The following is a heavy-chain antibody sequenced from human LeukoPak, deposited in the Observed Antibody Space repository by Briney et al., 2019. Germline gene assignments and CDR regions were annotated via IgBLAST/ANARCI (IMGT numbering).Heavy chain of an antibody. CDR1: GFTFDDYD. Sequence: GGSLRLSCAASGFTFDDYDMSWVRQAPGKGLEWISGINWNGGSTGYGDSVKGRFTISRDNAKNSLYLQMNSLRAEDTAIYYCARTRYCGGGSCFALDYWGLGTLVTVSS. CDR2: INWNGGST. CDR3: ARTRYCGGGSCFALDY. J-gene: IGHJ4*02. D-gene: IGHD2-15*01. V-gene: IGHV3-20*04.